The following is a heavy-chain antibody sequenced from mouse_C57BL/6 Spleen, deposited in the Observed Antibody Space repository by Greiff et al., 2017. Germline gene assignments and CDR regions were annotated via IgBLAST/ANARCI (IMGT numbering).Heavy chain of an antibody. D-gene: IGHD2-3*01. V-gene: IGHV1-80*01. J-gene: IGHJ4*01. CDR1: GYAFSSYW. Sequence: QVQLQQSGAELVKPGASVKISCKASGYAFSSYWMNWVKQRSGKGLEWIGQIYPGDGDTNYNGKFKGKATMTADKSASTAYMQLSSLTSEDSAVYFCAGSEDGYPYAMDYWGQGTSVTVSS. CDR3: AGSEDGYPYAMDY. CDR2: IYPGDGDT.